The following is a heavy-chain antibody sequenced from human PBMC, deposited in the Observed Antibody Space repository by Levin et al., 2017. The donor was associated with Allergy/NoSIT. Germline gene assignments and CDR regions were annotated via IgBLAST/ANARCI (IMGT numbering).Heavy chain of an antibody. CDR1: GFTFSGYA. D-gene: IGHD6-6*01. CDR2: ISSSSTYI. J-gene: IGHJ3*02. V-gene: IGHV3-21*01. CDR3: ASDGSYDTLDI. Sequence: GGSVRLSCAASGFTFSGYALNWVRQAPGKGREGVSSISSSSTYIYYADSLKGRFTISRDDAKNSLSLQMNSLRVEDTAVYYCASDGSYDTLDIWGQGTMVTVSS.